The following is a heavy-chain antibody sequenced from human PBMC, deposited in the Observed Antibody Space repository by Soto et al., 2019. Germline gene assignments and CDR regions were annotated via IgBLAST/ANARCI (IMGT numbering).Heavy chain of an antibody. Sequence: PSETLSLTCAVYGGSFSGYYWSWIRQPPGKGLEWIGEINHSGSTNYNPSLKSRVTISVDTSKNQFSLKLSSVTAADTAVYYCARGPRLFSSQTKNWFDPWGQGTLVTVSS. CDR3: ARGPRLFSSQTKNWFDP. J-gene: IGHJ5*02. CDR1: GGSFSGYY. D-gene: IGHD6-19*01. V-gene: IGHV4-34*01. CDR2: INHSGST.